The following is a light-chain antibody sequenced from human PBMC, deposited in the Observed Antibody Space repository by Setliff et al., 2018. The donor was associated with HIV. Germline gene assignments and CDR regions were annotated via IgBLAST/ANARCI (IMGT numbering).Light chain of an antibody. J-gene: IGLJ1*01. V-gene: IGLV2-14*03. Sequence: QSALTQPASVSGSPEQSVTISCTGTSSDVGRYDYVSWYQQHPGKAPKLMISDVANRPSGVSNRFSGSKSGNTASLTISGLQAGDEADYYCSSYTTSRTKNVVGTGTKVTVL. CDR3: SSYTTSRTKNV. CDR2: DVA. CDR1: SSDVGRYDY.